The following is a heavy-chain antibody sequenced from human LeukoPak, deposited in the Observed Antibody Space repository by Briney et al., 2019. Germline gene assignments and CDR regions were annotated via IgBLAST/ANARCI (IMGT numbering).Heavy chain of an antibody. CDR1: GGSISSSY. Sequence: ETLSLTCTVSGGSISSSYWSWIRQPPGKGLEWIGYIYYSGSTNYNPSLKSRVTISVDTSKNQFSLKLTSVTAADTAVYYCARATYSNQLLNFDFWGQGTLVTVSS. CDR2: IYYSGST. D-gene: IGHD4-11*01. V-gene: IGHV4-59*01. J-gene: IGHJ4*02. CDR3: ARATYSNQLLNFDF.